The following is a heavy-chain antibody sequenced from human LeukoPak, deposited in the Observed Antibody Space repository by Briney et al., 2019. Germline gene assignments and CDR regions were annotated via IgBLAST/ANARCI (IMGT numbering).Heavy chain of an antibody. D-gene: IGHD6-19*01. CDR2: ISSSSSHI. J-gene: IGHJ4*02. CDR3: ARVGRSGWTVDY. V-gene: IGHV3-21*01. CDR1: GFDFSIYS. Sequence: GGSLRLSCAASGFDFSIYSIDWVRQAPGKGLEWVSYISSSSSHIYHADSVKGRFTISRDNAKNSLHLQMNSLRAEDTAVYYCARVGRSGWTVDYWGQGTLVTVSS.